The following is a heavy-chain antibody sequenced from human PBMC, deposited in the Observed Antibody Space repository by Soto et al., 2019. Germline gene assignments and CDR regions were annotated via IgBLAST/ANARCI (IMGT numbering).Heavy chain of an antibody. V-gene: IGHV3-23*01. CDR3: AKDHSISPEGVWGFDF. CDR1: GFTFSNFA. Sequence: EVQLLESGGGLVQPGGSLRLSCAASGFTFSNFALSWVRQAPGKGPQWVSSILGGGGATFYADSVKGRFTISRDNSKNTLYLQMSSLRADDTAMYHCAKDHSISPEGVWGFDFWGRGTLVTVSS. J-gene: IGHJ4*02. D-gene: IGHD6-13*01. CDR2: ILGGGGAT.